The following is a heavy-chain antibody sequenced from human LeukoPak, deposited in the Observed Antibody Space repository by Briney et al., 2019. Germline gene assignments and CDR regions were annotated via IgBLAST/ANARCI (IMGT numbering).Heavy chain of an antibody. CDR1: GGTFSSYA. J-gene: IGHJ4*02. D-gene: IGHD2-15*01. CDR2: IIPIFDTP. Sequence: SVKVSCKASGGTFSSYAINWVRQAPGQGLEWMGGIIPIFDTPSYAQKFQGRVTITADESTSTAYMELSSLRSEDTAVYYCARGRPKNCSGGSCYSGLDYWGQGTLVTVSS. V-gene: IGHV1-69*13. CDR3: ARGRPKNCSGGSCYSGLDY.